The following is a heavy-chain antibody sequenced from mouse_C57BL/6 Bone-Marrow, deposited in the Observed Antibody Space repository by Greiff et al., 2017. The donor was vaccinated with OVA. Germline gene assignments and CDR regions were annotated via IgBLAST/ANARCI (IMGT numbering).Heavy chain of an antibody. D-gene: IGHD2-5*01. Sequence: EVQLVESGGGLVKPGGSLKLSCAASGFTFSSYAMSWVRQTPEKRLEWVATISDGGSYTYYPENGKGRFTISRDNAKNNRYLQMSHLKSEDTAMYYSARRRVTFDYGGQGTTLTVSS. CDR2: ISDGGSYT. CDR3: ARRRVTFDY. V-gene: IGHV5-4*01. J-gene: IGHJ2*01. CDR1: GFTFSSYA.